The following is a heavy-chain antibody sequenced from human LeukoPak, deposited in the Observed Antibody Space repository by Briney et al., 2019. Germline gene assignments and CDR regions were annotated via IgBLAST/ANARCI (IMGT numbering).Heavy chain of an antibody. D-gene: IGHD6-13*01. CDR3: AKDQEDGSSWYVDHYGMDV. CDR1: GFTFSSYG. V-gene: IGHV3-30*18. Sequence: PGGSLRLSCAASGFTFSSYGMHWVRQAPGKGLEWVAVISYDGSNKYYADSVKGRFTISRDNSKNTLYLQMNSLRAEDTAVYYCAKDQEDGSSWYVDHYGMDVWGQGTTVTVSS. CDR2: ISYDGSNK. J-gene: IGHJ6*02.